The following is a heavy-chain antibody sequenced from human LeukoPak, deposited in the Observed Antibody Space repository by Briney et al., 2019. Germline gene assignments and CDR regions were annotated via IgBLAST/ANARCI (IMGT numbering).Heavy chain of an antibody. CDR3: ARHESYYYDSSGHNDY. J-gene: IGHJ4*02. CDR2: IYPGDSDT. V-gene: IGHV5-51*01. D-gene: IGHD3-22*01. Sequence: GESLKISCKGSGYSFTSYWIGWVRQMPGKGLEWMGIIYPGDSDTRNSPSFQGQVTISADKSISTAYLQWRSLKASDTAMYYCARHESYYYDSSGHNDYWGQGTLVTVSS. CDR1: GYSFTSYW.